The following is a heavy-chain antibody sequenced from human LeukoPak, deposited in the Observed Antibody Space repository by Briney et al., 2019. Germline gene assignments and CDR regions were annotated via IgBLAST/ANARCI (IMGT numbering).Heavy chain of an antibody. Sequence: SETLSLTCTVAGGSISSYYWSWIRQPAGKGLEWVGRIYTSGSTNYNPSLKSRVTMSVDTSKNQFSLKLSSVTAADTAVYYCARDPRDSSGSDAFDIWGQGTMVTVSS. CDR3: ARDPRDSSGSDAFDI. V-gene: IGHV4-4*07. J-gene: IGHJ3*02. D-gene: IGHD3-22*01. CDR1: GGSISSYY. CDR2: IYTSGST.